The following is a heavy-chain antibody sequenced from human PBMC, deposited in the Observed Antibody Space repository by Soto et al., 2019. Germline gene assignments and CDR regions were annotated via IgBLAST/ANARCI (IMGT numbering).Heavy chain of an antibody. CDR2: IQYDGSKE. J-gene: IGHJ6*02. V-gene: IGHV3-33*07. CDR3: ARDRTHYGSGAVGMHV. Sequence: GGSLRLSCAASGFTFRSYGMSWVRQTPGKGLEWLAIIQYDGSKEYYADSVRGRFSISRDNSKNTLDLQMNSLRAEDSAAYYCARDRTHYGSGAVGMHVWGQGTTVAVSS. D-gene: IGHD3-10*01. CDR1: GFTFRSYG.